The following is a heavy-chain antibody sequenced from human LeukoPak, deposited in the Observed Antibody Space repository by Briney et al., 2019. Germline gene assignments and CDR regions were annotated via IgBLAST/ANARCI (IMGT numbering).Heavy chain of an antibody. CDR1: GDSVSSKSAA. CDR3: ARGLAVAGGLFDY. V-gene: IGHV6-1*01. CDR2: TYYRSKWYS. Sequence: SQTLSLTCAISGDSVSSKSAAWNWFRQSPSRGLEWLGRTYYRSKWYSDYAESVKSRITLNSDTSKNQVSLQLNSVTPDDTAVYYCARGLAVAGGLFDYWGQGTLVTVSS. J-gene: IGHJ4*02. D-gene: IGHD6-19*01.